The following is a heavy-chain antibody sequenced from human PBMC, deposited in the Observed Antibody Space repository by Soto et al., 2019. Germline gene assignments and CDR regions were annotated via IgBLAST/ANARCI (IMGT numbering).Heavy chain of an antibody. D-gene: IGHD6-19*01. V-gene: IGHV1-69*13. J-gene: IGHJ5*02. CDR2: IIPIFGTA. CDR1: GGTFSSYA. CDR3: ARDWYSSGPFDT. Sequence: ASVKVSCKASGGTFSSYAISWVRQAPGQGLEWMGGIIPIFGTANYAQKFQGRVTITADESTSTAYMELSSLRSEDTAVYYCARDWYSSGPFDTWGQGTLVTVSS.